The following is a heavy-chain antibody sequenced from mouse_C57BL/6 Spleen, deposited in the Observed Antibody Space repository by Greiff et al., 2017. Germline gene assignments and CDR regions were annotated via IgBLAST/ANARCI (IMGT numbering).Heavy chain of an antibody. J-gene: IGHJ3*01. CDR2: IHPNSGST. CDR3: AREWYGSSVAY. Sequence: QVQLQQSGAELVKPGASVKLSCKASGYTFTSSWMHWVKQRPGQGLEWIGMIHPNSGSTNYNEKFKSKATLTVDKSSSTAYMQLSSLSSEDSSVYYCAREWYGSSVAYWGQGTLVTVSA. CDR1: GYTFTSSW. V-gene: IGHV1-64*01. D-gene: IGHD1-1*01.